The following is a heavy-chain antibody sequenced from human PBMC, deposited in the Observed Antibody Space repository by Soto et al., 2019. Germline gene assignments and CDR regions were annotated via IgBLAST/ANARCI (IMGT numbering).Heavy chain of an antibody. D-gene: IGHD2-2*03. J-gene: IGHJ5*02. Sequence: GGSLRLSCAASSFTFSNAWMNWVRQAPGKGLEWVGRIKSKTDGETTDYAAPVKGRFTISRDDSKNTLYLQMNSLKTEDTAVYYCTTGAPMDGFLFDPWGQGTLVTVSS. V-gene: IGHV3-15*07. CDR2: IKSKTDGETT. CDR3: TTGAPMDGFLFDP. CDR1: SFTFSNAW.